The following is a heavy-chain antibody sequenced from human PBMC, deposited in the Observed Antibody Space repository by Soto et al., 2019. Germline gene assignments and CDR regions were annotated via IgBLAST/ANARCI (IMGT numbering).Heavy chain of an antibody. V-gene: IGHV1-69*01. D-gene: IGHD3-22*01. CDR3: ARVSYYDSSGYYPYYYYGMDV. Sequence: QVQLVQSGAEVKKPGSSVKVSCKASGGTFSSYAISWVRQAPGQGLEWMGGIIPIFGTANYAQKFQGRVTITADESTSTAYMELSSLRSEDTAVYYCARVSYYDSSGYYPYYYYGMDVWGQGTTVTVSS. CDR1: GGTFSSYA. J-gene: IGHJ6*02. CDR2: IIPIFGTA.